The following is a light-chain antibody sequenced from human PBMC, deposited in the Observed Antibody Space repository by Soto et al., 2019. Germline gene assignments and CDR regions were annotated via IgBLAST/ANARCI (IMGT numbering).Light chain of an antibody. V-gene: IGKV3-20*01. Sequence: ELVLTQSPGTLSLSPGERATLSCMASPSVSSSYLAWYQQKPGQAPRLLLYGASSRATGIPDRCSGSGSGTDFTLTISILEPEDFAVYYCQPYDSSPQTFGQGTKLEIK. CDR2: GAS. CDR3: QPYDSSPQT. CDR1: PSVSSSY. J-gene: IGKJ2*01.